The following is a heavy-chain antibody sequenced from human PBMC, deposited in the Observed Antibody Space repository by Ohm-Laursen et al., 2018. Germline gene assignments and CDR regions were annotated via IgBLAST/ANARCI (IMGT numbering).Heavy chain of an antibody. CDR2: IYYRGTT. D-gene: IGHD3-22*01. V-gene: IGHV4-59*01. Sequence: SQTRSLTWTVSGASISSEYWTWIRQPPGKGLEWIGNIYYRGTTNYNPSLKSRVTISVDTSKNQFSLKLSSVTAADMALYYCARIESDSGGYWYFGMDVWGQGTTVTVSS. CDR1: GASISSEY. J-gene: IGHJ6*02. CDR3: ARIESDSGGYWYFGMDV.